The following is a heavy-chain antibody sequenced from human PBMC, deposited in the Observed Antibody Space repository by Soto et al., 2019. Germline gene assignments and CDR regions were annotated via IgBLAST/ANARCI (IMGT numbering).Heavy chain of an antibody. J-gene: IGHJ2*01. D-gene: IGHD3-22*01. CDR2: ISAYNGNT. V-gene: IGHV1-18*04. Sequence: ASVKVSCKASGYTFTSYGISWVRQAPGQGLEWMGWISAYNGNTNYAQKLQGRVTMTTDTSTSTAYMELRSLRSGDTAVYYCARNYYDSSGYKGDFDLWGRGTLVTVSS. CDR3: ARNYYDSSGYKGDFDL. CDR1: GYTFTSYG.